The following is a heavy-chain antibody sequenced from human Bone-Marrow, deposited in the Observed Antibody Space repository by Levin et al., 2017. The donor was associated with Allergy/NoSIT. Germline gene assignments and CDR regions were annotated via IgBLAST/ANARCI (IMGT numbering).Heavy chain of an antibody. Sequence: LAGGSLRLSCVASGFTFSNYAMTWFRQTPEKGLEWVSGISGSGGETYYADSVKGRFTISRDNSKNTLYLQMNSLKAEDTAVYSCAKDPTMGTTGFFDIWGQGTLVTVSS. CDR3: AKDPTMGTTGFFDI. CDR1: GFTFSNYA. D-gene: IGHD4-17*01. V-gene: IGHV3-23*01. J-gene: IGHJ4*02. CDR2: ISGSGGET.